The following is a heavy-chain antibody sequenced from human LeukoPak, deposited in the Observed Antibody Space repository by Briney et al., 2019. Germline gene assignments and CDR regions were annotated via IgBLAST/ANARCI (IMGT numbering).Heavy chain of an antibody. Sequence: SETLSLTCTVPGGSFRSYHWSWIRQPPGKGLEWVADINDSGTTNYNPSLKSRVTMSVDTSKNQFSMKLNSVTATDTAVFYCARLDWSGFFIDFRGQGILVTVSS. CDR2: INDSGTT. V-gene: IGHV4-59*08. CDR1: GGSFRSYH. CDR3: ARLDWSGFFIDF. D-gene: IGHD3-3*01. J-gene: IGHJ4*02.